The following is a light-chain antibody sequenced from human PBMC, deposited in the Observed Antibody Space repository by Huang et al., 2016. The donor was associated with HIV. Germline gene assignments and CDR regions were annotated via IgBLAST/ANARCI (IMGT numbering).Light chain of an antibody. Sequence: EIVLTQSPGTVSLSPGERATLSCRASPGFGNYLAWYQQQPGQAPRLLIYDATSRATGITDRFSGSGSGTDFTLTISRLEPEDFAVYYCQHYGSSLITFGQGTRLEIK. CDR2: DAT. CDR1: PGFGNY. J-gene: IGKJ5*01. V-gene: IGKV3-20*01. CDR3: QHYGSSLIT.